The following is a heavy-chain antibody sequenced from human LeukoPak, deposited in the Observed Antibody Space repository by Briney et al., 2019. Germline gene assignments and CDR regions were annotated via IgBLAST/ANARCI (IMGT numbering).Heavy chain of an antibody. V-gene: IGHV4-39*07. Sequence: SETLSLTCTVSGGSISSSSYYWGWIRQPPGKGLEWIGSIYYSGSTYYNPSLKSRVTISVDTSKNQFSLKLSSVTAADTAVYYCARAGAVRGVIDYWGQGTLVTVSS. CDR2: IYYSGST. CDR3: ARAGAVRGVIDY. D-gene: IGHD3-10*01. J-gene: IGHJ4*02. CDR1: GGSISSSSYY.